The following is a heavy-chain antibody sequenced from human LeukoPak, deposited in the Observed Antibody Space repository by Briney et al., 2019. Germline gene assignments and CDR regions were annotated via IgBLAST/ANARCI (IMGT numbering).Heavy chain of an antibody. D-gene: IGHD1-1*01. CDR3: ASGDNDPLFDY. J-gene: IGHJ4*02. V-gene: IGHV4-31*03. CDR1: GGSISSGGYY. CDR2: VYYSGST. Sequence: PSQTLSLTCTVSGGSISSGGYYWSWIPQHPGKGLEWIGSVYYSGSTNYSPSLQGRVIISLDTSRNQFSLKLSSVTAADTAVYYCASGDNDPLFDYWGQGALVTVSS.